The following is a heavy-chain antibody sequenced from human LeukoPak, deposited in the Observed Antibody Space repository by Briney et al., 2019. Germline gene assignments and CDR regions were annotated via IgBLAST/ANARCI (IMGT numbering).Heavy chain of an antibody. D-gene: IGHD3-10*01. CDR1: GGSFSGYY. J-gene: IGHJ4*02. CDR2: INHSGST. Sequence: SETLSLTCAVYGGSFSGYYWSWIRQPPGKGLECIGEINHSGSTNYNPSLKSRVTISVDTSKNQFSLKLSSVTAADTAVYYCARARLKEGSRIDYWGQGTLVTVSS. V-gene: IGHV4-34*01. CDR3: ARARLKEGSRIDY.